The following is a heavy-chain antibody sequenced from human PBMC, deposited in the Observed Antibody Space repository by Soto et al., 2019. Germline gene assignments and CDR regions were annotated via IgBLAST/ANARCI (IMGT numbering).Heavy chain of an antibody. CDR3: ARAQDTQYYFDY. CDR2: IYHSGTT. Sequence: SETLSLTCAVSGYSISSGYYWGWIRQPPGKGLEWIGSIYHSGTTYYNPSLKSRVTISVDTSKNQFSLKLSSVTAADTAVYYCARAQDTQYYFDYWGQGTLVTVSS. J-gene: IGHJ4*02. V-gene: IGHV4-38-2*01. CDR1: GYSISSGYY. D-gene: IGHD2-15*01.